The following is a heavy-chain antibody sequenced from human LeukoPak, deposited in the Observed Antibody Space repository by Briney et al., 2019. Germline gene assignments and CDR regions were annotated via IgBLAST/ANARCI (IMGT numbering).Heavy chain of an antibody. CDR1: GGSINSYY. Sequence: PSETLSLTCIVSGGSINSYYWNWIRQPPGKGLEWIGYVFYSGNTNYNPSLKSRVTISVDASKSQLSLKLSSVTAADTAVYYCARARDDYINNWFDPWGQGTTVTVSS. J-gene: IGHJ5*01. CDR2: VFYSGNT. V-gene: IGHV4-59*01. CDR3: ARARDDYINNWFDP. D-gene: IGHD5-24*01.